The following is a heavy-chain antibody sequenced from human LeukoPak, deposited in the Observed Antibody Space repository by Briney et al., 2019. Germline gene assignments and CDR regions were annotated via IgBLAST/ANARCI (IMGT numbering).Heavy chain of an antibody. Sequence: PSETLSLTCTVSGGSISSYYWSWNRQPAGMGLEWIGRIYTSGSTNYNPSLKSRVTMSVDTSKTQFSLKLSSVTAADTAVYYCARGSGSYYSPFDYWGQGTLVTVSS. CDR1: GGSISSYY. J-gene: IGHJ4*02. D-gene: IGHD1-26*01. CDR3: ARGSGSYYSPFDY. V-gene: IGHV4-4*07. CDR2: IYTSGST.